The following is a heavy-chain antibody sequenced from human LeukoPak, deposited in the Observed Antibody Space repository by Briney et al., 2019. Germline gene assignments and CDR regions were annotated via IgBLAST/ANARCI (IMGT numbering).Heavy chain of an antibody. CDR3: AKVYGYNLGLRPGWGFDY. CDR2: ISGSGGST. Sequence: PGGSLRLSCAVSGFAFSSYAMSWVRQAPGKGLEWVSAISGSGGSTYYADSVKGRFTISRDNSKNTLYLQMNSLRAEDTAVYYCAKVYGYNLGLRPGWGFDYWGQGTLVTVSS. D-gene: IGHD5-24*01. J-gene: IGHJ4*02. CDR1: GFAFSSYA. V-gene: IGHV3-23*01.